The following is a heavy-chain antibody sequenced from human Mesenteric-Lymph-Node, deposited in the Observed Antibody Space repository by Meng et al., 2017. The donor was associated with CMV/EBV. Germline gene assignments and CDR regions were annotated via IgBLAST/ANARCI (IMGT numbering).Heavy chain of an antibody. CDR2: ISNSGDRR. CDR1: RFTFSSYA. J-gene: IGHJ4*02. V-gene: IGHV3-23*01. Sequence: GGSLRLSCAASRFTFSSYAMNWVRQAPGKGLEWVSSISNSGDRRYYADSVKGRFTISRDNSEDTLYLQMNSLRADDTAIYYCAKDPPSYYNLHEGVIDYWGQGTLVTVSS. CDR3: AKDPPSYYNLHEGVIDY. D-gene: IGHD1-26*01.